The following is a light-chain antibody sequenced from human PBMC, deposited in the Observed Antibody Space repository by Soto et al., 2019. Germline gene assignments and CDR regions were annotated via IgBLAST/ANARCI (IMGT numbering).Light chain of an antibody. CDR1: QSVGRS. V-gene: IGKV3-15*01. Sequence: IVMTQSPATLSVSPGERATLSCRASQSVGRSLAWYQQKPGQAPRLLIYGTSTRATGIPARFSGSGSGTEFTLTISSLQSEDFAVYYCQQYNNWPLTFGQGTRLEIK. CDR3: QQYNNWPLT. J-gene: IGKJ5*01. CDR2: GTS.